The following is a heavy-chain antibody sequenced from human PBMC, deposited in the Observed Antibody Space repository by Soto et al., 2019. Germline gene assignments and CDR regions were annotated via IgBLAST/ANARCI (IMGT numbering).Heavy chain of an antibody. Sequence: ASVKVSCKASGYTFTSYAMHWVRQAPGQRLEWMGWINAGNGNTKYSQKFQGRVTITRDTSASTAYMELSSLRSEDTAVYYCARGVAVAGTGDYWGQGTLVTVSS. J-gene: IGHJ4*02. CDR2: INAGNGNT. D-gene: IGHD6-19*01. CDR1: GYTFTSYA. V-gene: IGHV1-3*01. CDR3: ARGVAVAGTGDY.